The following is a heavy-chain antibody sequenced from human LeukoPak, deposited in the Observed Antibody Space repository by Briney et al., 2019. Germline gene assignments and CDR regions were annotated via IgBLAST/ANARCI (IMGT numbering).Heavy chain of an antibody. CDR1: GFTFSNYA. J-gene: IGHJ3*02. Sequence: PGGSLRLSCAASGFTFSNYAMSRVRQAPGKGLEWVSAISGSDGRTYYADSVKGRFTISRDNSKNTLYLQMSSLRAEDTAVYYCAKDPRPFDAFDIWGQGTMVTVSS. V-gene: IGHV3-23*01. CDR3: AKDPRPFDAFDI. CDR2: ISGSDGRT.